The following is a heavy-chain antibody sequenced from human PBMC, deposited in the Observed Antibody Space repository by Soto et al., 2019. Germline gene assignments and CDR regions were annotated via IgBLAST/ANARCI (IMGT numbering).Heavy chain of an antibody. Sequence: PGGSLRLSCAASGFTFDDYAMHWVRQAPGKGLEWVSGISWNSGSIGYADSVKGRFTISRDNAKNSLYLQMNSLRAEDTALYYCAKGLVGDPAANYYYYYGMDVWGQGTTVTVSS. J-gene: IGHJ6*02. V-gene: IGHV3-9*01. CDR2: ISWNSGSI. CDR1: GFTFDDYA. CDR3: AKGLVGDPAANYYYYYGMDV. D-gene: IGHD2-2*01.